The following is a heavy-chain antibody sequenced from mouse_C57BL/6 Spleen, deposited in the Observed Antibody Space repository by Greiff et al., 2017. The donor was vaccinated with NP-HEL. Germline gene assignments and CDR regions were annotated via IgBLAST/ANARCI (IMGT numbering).Heavy chain of an antibody. CDR2: IWSDGST. Sequence: QVQLKESGPGLVAPSQRLSITCTVSGFSLTSYGVHWVRQPPGKGLEWLVVIWSDGSTTYNSALKSRLSISKDNSKSQVFLKMNSLQTDDTAMYYCARHPYYDYDEGDYYAMDYWGQGTSVTVSS. D-gene: IGHD2-4*01. CDR3: ARHPYYDYDEGDYYAMDY. V-gene: IGHV2-6-1*01. J-gene: IGHJ4*01. CDR1: GFSLTSYG.